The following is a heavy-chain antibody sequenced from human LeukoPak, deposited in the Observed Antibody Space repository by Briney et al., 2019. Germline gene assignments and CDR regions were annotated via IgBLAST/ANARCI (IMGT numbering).Heavy chain of an antibody. V-gene: IGHV4-59*01. D-gene: IGHD4-17*01. Sequence: PSETLSLTCTVSGGSISSYYWSWIRQPPGKGLEWIGYIYYSGSTNYNPSLKSRVTISVDTSKNQFSLKLSSVTAADTAVYYCARGHPGDYGFALDIWGQGTMVTVSS. CDR2: IYYSGST. CDR3: ARGHPGDYGFALDI. J-gene: IGHJ3*02. CDR1: GGSISSYY.